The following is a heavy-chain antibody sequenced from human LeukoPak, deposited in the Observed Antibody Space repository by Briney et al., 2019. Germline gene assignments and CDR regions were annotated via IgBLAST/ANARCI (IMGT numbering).Heavy chain of an antibody. J-gene: IGHJ4*02. Sequence: GRSLRLSCAASGFSFSSYAMHWVRQAPGKGLEWVAVISYDGSNKYYADSVKGRFTISRDNSKNTLYLQMNSLRAEDTAVYYCARDGAYSSSSLRWDYWGQGTLVTVSS. CDR1: GFSFSSYA. V-gene: IGHV3-30*04. CDR3: ARDGAYSSSSLRWDY. D-gene: IGHD6-6*01. CDR2: ISYDGSNK.